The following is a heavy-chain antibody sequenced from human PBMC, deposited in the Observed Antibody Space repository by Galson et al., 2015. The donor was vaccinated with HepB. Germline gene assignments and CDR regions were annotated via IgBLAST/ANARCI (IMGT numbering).Heavy chain of an antibody. CDR3: AKDLVVVPAATSGLDY. Sequence: SLRLSCAASGFTFSSYAMSWVRQAPGKGLEWVSAISGSGGSTYYADSVKGRFTISRDNSKNTLYLQMNSLRAEDTAVYYCAKDLVVVPAATSGLDYWGQGTLVTVSS. CDR2: ISGSGGST. V-gene: IGHV3-23*01. CDR1: GFTFSSYA. J-gene: IGHJ4*02. D-gene: IGHD2-2*01.